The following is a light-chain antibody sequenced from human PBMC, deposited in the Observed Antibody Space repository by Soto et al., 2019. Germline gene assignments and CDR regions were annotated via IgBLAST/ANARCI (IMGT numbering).Light chain of an antibody. CDR2: GAS. J-gene: IGKJ1*01. Sequence: ETGMTHSLATLSVSPRERATLSCSAIQSLSNNIYLAWYQQTPGQAPRLPTYGASSRATGTPNRFSGSGSGTDFTLTISRLEPEDFAVYYCQQYGNSPQTFGQGTKVDI. V-gene: IGKV3-20*01. CDR3: QQYGNSPQT. CDR1: QSLSNNIY.